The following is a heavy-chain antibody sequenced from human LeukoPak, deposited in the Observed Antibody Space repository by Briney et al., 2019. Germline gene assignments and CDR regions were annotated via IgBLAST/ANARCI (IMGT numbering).Heavy chain of an antibody. Sequence: GGSLRLSCAASGFTFSSYWMHWVRQAPGKGLVWVSYISSTSSIRHFADSVKGRFTISRDNAKNSLYLQMNSLRDEDTAVYYCARGTSGYPSFYFDLWGHGTLVTVSS. D-gene: IGHD3-22*01. CDR1: GFTFSSYW. CDR3: ARGTSGYPSFYFDL. CDR2: ISSTSSIR. J-gene: IGHJ2*01. V-gene: IGHV3-48*02.